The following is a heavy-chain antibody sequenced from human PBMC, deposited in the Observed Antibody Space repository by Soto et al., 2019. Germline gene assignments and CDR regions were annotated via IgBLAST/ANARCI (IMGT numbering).Heavy chain of an antibody. Sequence: QVQLVQSGAEVKKPGASVKVSCKASGYTFTGYYMHWVRQAPGQGLEWMGWINPNRGGTNYVQKFQRWVHMTRDRSNSRAHREVSSLKSPDQAVYYCARHQGCGSGITARVCYGMGVWGPGTTVPVSS. CDR2: INPNRGGT. J-gene: IGHJ6*02. D-gene: IGHD3-10*01. CDR3: ARHQGCGSGITARVCYGMGV. V-gene: IGHV1-2*04. CDR1: GYTFTGYY.